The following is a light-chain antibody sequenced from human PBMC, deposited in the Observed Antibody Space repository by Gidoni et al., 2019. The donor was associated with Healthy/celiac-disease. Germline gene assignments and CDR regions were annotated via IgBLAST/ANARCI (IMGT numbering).Light chain of an antibody. CDR1: QSILSW. Sequence: DIQMTQSPSTLSASVGDRVTITCRASQSILSWLAWYQQKPGKAPKLLIYTASSLESGVPSRFSGSGSGTEFTLTISSLQPDDFATYYCQQYNSYSPSFGQGTKLEIK. J-gene: IGKJ2*03. V-gene: IGKV1-5*03. CDR2: TAS. CDR3: QQYNSYSPS.